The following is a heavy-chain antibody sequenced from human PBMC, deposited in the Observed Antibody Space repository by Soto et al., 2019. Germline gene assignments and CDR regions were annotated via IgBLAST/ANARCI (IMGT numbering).Heavy chain of an antibody. J-gene: IGHJ1*01. CDR2: ISYDGSNQ. D-gene: IGHD3-10*01. CDR1: GFTFSNYG. CDR3: ARSGYNYGPTLDLQH. V-gene: IGHV3-30*03. Sequence: QVQVVESGGGVVQPGRSLRLSCAASGFTFSNYGMHWVRQAPGKGLEWVALISYDGSNQYFADSVQGRFTISRDNSENTLYLQMKRLRREATAVYFCARSGYNYGPTLDLQHWGQGTLVTVSS.